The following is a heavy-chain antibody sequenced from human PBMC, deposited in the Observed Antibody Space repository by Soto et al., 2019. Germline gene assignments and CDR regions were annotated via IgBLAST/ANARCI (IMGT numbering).Heavy chain of an antibody. CDR2: ISYSGST. J-gene: IGHJ6*02. CDR3: AREVDNYYGMDV. V-gene: IGHV4-30-4*01. Sequence: SEKLCLTCPISGATTSSGANYWSWFRQPPGKGLEWIGYISYSGSTYYNPSLKSRITISVDTSKTQFSLILSSVTAADTAVFYCAREVDNYYGMDVWGQGTTVTVS. D-gene: IGHD1-26*01. CDR1: GATTSSGANY.